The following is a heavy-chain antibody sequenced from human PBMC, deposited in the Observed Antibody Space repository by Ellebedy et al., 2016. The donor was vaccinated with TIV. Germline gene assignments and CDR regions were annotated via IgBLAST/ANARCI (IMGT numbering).Heavy chain of an antibody. Sequence: GESLKISCAASGFTLTNDDIHWVRQAPGKGLEWVAVMSYDGSNKYYVDSVKARFTISRDNSKNTLSLQMNSLRPEDPAVYYCAKGVRTGTDRAYFDYWGQGMLVTVSS. V-gene: IGHV3-30*18. CDR1: GFTLTNDD. CDR3: AKGVRTGTDRAYFDY. CDR2: MSYDGSNK. D-gene: IGHD1-1*01. J-gene: IGHJ4*02.